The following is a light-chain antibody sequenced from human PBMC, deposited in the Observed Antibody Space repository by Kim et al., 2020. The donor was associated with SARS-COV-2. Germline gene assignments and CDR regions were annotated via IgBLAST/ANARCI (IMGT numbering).Light chain of an antibody. CDR2: GAS. CDR1: QSFTSGY. V-gene: IGKV3-20*01. J-gene: IGKJ2*01. Sequence: EMVLTQSPGTLSLSPGERATLSCRASQSFTSGYLAWYQQKPGQAPGLLIYGASNRATGIPDRFSGSGSGTDFTLTISRLEPEDFAVYYCQQYVGSPTFGQGTKLEI. CDR3: QQYVGSPT.